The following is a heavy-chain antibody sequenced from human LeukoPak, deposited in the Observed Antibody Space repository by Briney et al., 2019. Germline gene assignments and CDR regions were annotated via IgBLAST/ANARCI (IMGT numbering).Heavy chain of an antibody. J-gene: IGHJ4*02. D-gene: IGHD4/OR15-4a*01. V-gene: IGHV3-30-3*01. CDR1: GFTFSSYA. CDR2: ISYDGSNK. CDR3: AKDLRNGENYGFLDY. Sequence: PGGSLRLSCAASGFTFSSYAMHWVRQAPGKGLEWVAVISYDGSNKYYADSAKGRFTVSRDNSKNTLYLQMDSLRVEDTAIYYCAKDLRNGENYGFLDYWGQGTLVTVSS.